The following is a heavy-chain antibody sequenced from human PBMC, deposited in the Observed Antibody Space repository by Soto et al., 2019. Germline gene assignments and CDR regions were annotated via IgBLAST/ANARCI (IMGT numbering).Heavy chain of an antibody. CDR3: ANDQDCSSTSCYVDY. V-gene: IGHV3-23*01. CDR1: GFTFSSYA. D-gene: IGHD2-2*01. CDR2: ISGSGGST. Sequence: EVQLLESGGGLVQPGGSLRLSCAASGFTFSSYAMSWVRQAPGKGLEWVSAISGSGGSTYYADSVKGRFTISRDNSKNTLYLQMNSLRAEDTAVYYCANDQDCSSTSCYVDYWGQGTLVTVSS. J-gene: IGHJ4*02.